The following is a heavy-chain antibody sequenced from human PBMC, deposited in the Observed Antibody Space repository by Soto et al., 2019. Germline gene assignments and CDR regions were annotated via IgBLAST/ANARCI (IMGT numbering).Heavy chain of an antibody. V-gene: IGHV1-69*08. CDR3: ARDRRFGMGFDY. Sequence: QVQLVQSGAEVKKPGSSVKVSCKASGGTFSSYTISWVRQAPGQGLEWMGRIIPILGIANYAQKFQGRVTITADKSTSTAYMELSSLRSEDTAVYYCARDRRFGMGFDYWGQETLVAVSS. CDR2: IIPILGIA. CDR1: GGTFSSYT. J-gene: IGHJ4*02. D-gene: IGHD3-10*01.